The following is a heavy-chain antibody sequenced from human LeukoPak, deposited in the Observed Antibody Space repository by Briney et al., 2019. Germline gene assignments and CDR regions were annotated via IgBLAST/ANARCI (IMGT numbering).Heavy chain of an antibody. V-gene: IGHV4-39*02. Sequence: SETLSLTCTVSGGSITSSSYYWGWIRQPPGKGLDWIGSIYYSGSTHYNPSLKSRVTISVDTSKNHFSLKLSSVTAADTAVYYCAREDSGNRGWFDPWGQGTLVTVSS. CDR3: AREDSGNRGWFDP. J-gene: IGHJ5*02. CDR2: IYYSGST. D-gene: IGHD5-12*01. CDR1: GGSITSSSYY.